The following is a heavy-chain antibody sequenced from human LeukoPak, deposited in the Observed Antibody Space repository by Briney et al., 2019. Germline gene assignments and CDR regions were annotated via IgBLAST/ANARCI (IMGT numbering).Heavy chain of an antibody. CDR3: ANPAQNYDFWSGYYIDY. Sequence: RPSETLSLTCTVSGGSINRYYWNWLRQPPGKPLEWIGHIYYSGNTKYNPSLNSRVTISIDTSQNQFSLKLSSVSAADTAVYYCANPAQNYDFWSGYYIDYWGQGTLVTVSS. CDR2: IYYSGNT. CDR1: GGSINRYY. J-gene: IGHJ4*02. D-gene: IGHD3-3*01. V-gene: IGHV4-59*08.